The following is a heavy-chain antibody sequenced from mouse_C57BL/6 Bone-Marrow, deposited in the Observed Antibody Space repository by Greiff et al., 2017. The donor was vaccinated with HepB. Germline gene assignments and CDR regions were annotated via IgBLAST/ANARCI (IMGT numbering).Heavy chain of an antibody. V-gene: IGHV7-1*01. Sequence: EVKLMESGGGLVQSGRSLRLSCATSGFTFSDFYMEWVRQAPGKGLEWIAASRNKANDYTTEYSASVKGRFIVSRDTSQSILYLQMNALRAEDTAIYYCARDAGGSKPGWFAYWGQGTLVTVSA. CDR1: GFTFSDFY. J-gene: IGHJ3*01. D-gene: IGHD1-1*01. CDR3: ARDAGGSKPGWFAY. CDR2: SRNKANDYTT.